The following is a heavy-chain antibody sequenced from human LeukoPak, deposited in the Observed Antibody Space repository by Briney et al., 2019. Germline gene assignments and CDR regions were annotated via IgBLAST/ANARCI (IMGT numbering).Heavy chain of an antibody. CDR2: ISGSGGST. CDR3: AKSASRYYFDY. CDR1: GFTFSSYA. Sequence: PGGSLRLSCAASGFTFSSYALSWVRQAPGKGLEWVSIISGSGGSTYYADSVRGRFTISRDNSKNTPYLQMNSLSAEDTAVYSCAKSASRYYFDYWGQGTLVSVSS. J-gene: IGHJ4*02. V-gene: IGHV3-23*01.